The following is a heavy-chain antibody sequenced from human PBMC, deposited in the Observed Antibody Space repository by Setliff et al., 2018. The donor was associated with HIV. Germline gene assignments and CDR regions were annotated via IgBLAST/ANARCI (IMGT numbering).Heavy chain of an antibody. Sequence: GGSLRLSCAASGFTFSSYWMSWVRQAPGKGLEWVANIKYDGSEKYYVGSVKGRFTISRDNAKNSLYLQMNSLRAEDTAVYYCARGAFIGYGWSYFGMDVWGQGTTVTVSS. CDR3: ARGAFIGYGWSYFGMDV. D-gene: IGHD3-22*01. J-gene: IGHJ6*02. V-gene: IGHV3-7*01. CDR2: IKYDGSEK. CDR1: GFTFSSYW.